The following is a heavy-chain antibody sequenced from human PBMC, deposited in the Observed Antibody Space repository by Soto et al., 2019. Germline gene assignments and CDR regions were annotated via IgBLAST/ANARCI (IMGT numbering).Heavy chain of an antibody. D-gene: IGHD3-16*01. Sequence: QLQLQESGPGLVKPSETLSLTCAVSGDSISSSNYYWGWIRQPPGKGLEWIGNIYYTGSTYYTPSLKIRVTISVDTSKNQFSLKLNSLTAADTAVYYCARRFGGDWFDPWGQGTLVTVSS. J-gene: IGHJ5*02. CDR1: GDSISSSNYY. CDR3: ARRFGGDWFDP. CDR2: IYYTGST. V-gene: IGHV4-39*01.